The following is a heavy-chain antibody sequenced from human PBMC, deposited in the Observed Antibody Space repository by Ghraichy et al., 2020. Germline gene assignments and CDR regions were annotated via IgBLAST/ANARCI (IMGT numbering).Heavy chain of an antibody. CDR3: ARVSTIWGPDAFDI. Sequence: SETLSLTCTVSGGSISSYYWSWIRQPPGKGLEWIGYIYYSGSTNYNPSLKSRVTISVDTSKNQFSLKLSSVTAADTAVYYCARVSTIWGPDAFDIWGQGTMVTVSS. CDR2: IYYSGST. D-gene: IGHD5/OR15-5a*01. CDR1: GGSISSYY. V-gene: IGHV4-59*01. J-gene: IGHJ3*02.